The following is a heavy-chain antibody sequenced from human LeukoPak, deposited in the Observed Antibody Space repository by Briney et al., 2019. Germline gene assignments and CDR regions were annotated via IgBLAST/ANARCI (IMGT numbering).Heavy chain of an antibody. CDR3: ARGDGRYTAMIAY. CDR1: GYTFTRYY. Sequence: ASVKVSCKASGYTFTRYYMHWVRQAPGQGVEWMGIINPSGGSTSYAQKFQGRVTMTRDTSTSTVYMELNSLGSEDTAVYYCARGDGRYTAMIAYWGQGTLVTVSS. CDR2: INPSGGST. J-gene: IGHJ4*02. D-gene: IGHD5-18*01. V-gene: IGHV1-46*01.